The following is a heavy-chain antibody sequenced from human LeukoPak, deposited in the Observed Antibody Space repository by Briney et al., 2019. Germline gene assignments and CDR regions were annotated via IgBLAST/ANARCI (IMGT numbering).Heavy chain of an antibody. CDR3: ARVYSTGWRFFDY. CDR1: GGSFSGYY. CDR2: IYHSGST. J-gene: IGHJ4*02. V-gene: IGHV4-34*01. Sequence: SETLSLTCAVYGGSFSGYYWSWIRQPPGKGLEWIGSIYHSGSTYYNPSLKSRVTLSVDTSKNQFSLKLSSVTAADTAVYYCARVYSTGWRFFDYWGQGTLVTVSS. D-gene: IGHD6-19*01.